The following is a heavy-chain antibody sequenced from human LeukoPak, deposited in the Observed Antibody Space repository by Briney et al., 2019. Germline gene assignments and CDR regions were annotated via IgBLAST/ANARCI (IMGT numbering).Heavy chain of an antibody. CDR3: VKDFEWSFDY. CDR1: GSTFSTNG. CDR2: IRYHGNEK. J-gene: IGHJ4*02. Sequence: GGSLRLSCAASGSTFSTNGMHWVRQAPGKGLEWVTYIRYHGNEKYYAESVKGRFTISRDNSKNTLFLQMHSLRAEDTAVYYCVKDFEWSFDYWGQGTLVTVSS. D-gene: IGHD3-9*01. V-gene: IGHV3-30*02.